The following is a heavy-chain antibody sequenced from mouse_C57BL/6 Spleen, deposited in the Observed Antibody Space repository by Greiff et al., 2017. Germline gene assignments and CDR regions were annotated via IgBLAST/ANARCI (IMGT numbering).Heavy chain of an antibody. Sequence: QVQLKQPGPGLVQPSPCLSISCKVSGFSLTSYGVHWVRQSPGKGLEWLGVIWRGGSTDYNAAFMSRLSITNDQSKSQVFFKMNSLQADDTAIYYCAKLNDGYYMCAIDYWGQGTSVTVSS. CDR1: GFSLTSYG. CDR2: IWRGGST. V-gene: IGHV2-5*01. D-gene: IGHD2-3*01. CDR3: AKLNDGYYMCAIDY. J-gene: IGHJ4*01.